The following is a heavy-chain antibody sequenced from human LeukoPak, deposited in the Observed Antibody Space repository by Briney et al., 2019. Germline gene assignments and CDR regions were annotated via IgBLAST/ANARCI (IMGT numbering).Heavy chain of an antibody. V-gene: IGHV1-2*02. CDR1: GYTFTGYY. J-gene: IGHJ4*02. CDR2: INPNSGGP. Sequence: ASVKVSCKSSGYTFTGYYLHWVRQAPGQGLEWMGWINPNSGGPSYAQRFQDRVTMTRDTSISTAYMELSRLRSDDTAVYYCARDSGVATIGYWGQGTLVTVSS. D-gene: IGHD5-12*01. CDR3: ARDSGVATIGY.